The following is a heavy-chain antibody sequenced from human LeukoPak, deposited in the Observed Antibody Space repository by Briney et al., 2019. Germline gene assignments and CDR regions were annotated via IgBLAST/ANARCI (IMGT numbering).Heavy chain of an antibody. D-gene: IGHD1-14*01. Sequence: SETLSLTCAVSGGSISSSTNWGSWVRQSPGKGPEWVGEIFYSGSTNYNPPLKSRVTVSIDKSKNQFPLNLTSVTAADTAVYYCTRKMGVGGTRPFDYWGRGTLVTVSS. CDR2: IFYSGST. CDR3: TRKMGVGGTRPFDY. J-gene: IGHJ4*02. CDR1: GGSISSSTNW. V-gene: IGHV4-4*02.